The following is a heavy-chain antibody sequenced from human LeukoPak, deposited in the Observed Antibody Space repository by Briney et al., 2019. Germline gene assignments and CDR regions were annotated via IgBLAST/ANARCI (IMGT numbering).Heavy chain of an antibody. D-gene: IGHD3-3*01. V-gene: IGHV1-2*02. CDR1: GYTFTGYY. CDR3: ARGRGGFWSGSYYFDY. J-gene: IGHJ4*02. CDR2: INPNSGGT. Sequence: ASVKVSCKASGYTFTGYYMHWVRQAPGQGLEWMGWINPNSGGTNYAQKFQGRVTMTRDTSISAAYMELSRLRSDDTAVYYCARGRGGFWSGSYYFDYWGQGTLVTVSS.